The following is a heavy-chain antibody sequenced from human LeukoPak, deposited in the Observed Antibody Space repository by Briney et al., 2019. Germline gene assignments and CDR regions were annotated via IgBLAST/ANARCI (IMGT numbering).Heavy chain of an antibody. V-gene: IGHV3-48*02. CDR3: ARARGAAAAVFDY. J-gene: IGHJ4*02. D-gene: IGHD6-13*01. CDR2: ISSSSNII. Sequence: GGSLRLSCAASGFTFSNYFMNWVRQAPGKGLEWVSYISSSSNIIYYADSVKGRFIISRDNAKNSLSLQMNSLRDEDTAVYYCARARGAAAAVFDYWGQGTLVTVSS. CDR1: GFTFSNYF.